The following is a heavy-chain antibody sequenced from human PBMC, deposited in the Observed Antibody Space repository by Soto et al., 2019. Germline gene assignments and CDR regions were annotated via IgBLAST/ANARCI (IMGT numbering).Heavy chain of an antibody. CDR2: ISGSGATT. CDR1: GFTFSNFA. CDR3: AYGMTTVTPEWFDP. V-gene: IGHV3-23*01. Sequence: GGSLRLSCAASGFTFSNFAMSWVRQAPGGGLQWVSSISGSGATTYYGDSVKGRFTISRDNSKNTLSLQMNSLRAEDSAVYYCAYGMTTVTPEWFDPWGQGTLVTVSS. J-gene: IGHJ5*02. D-gene: IGHD4-4*01.